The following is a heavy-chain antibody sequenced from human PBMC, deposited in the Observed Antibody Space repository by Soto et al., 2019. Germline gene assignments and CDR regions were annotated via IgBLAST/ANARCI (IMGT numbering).Heavy chain of an antibody. CDR1: GFTFSSYW. J-gene: IGHJ4*02. D-gene: IGHD2-2*01. CDR3: ARERGVVVPAAMPGNEFDY. V-gene: IGHV3-7*05. Sequence: EVQLVESGGGLVQPGGSLRLSCAASGFTFSSYWMSWVRQAPGKGLERVANIKQDGSEKDYVDSVKGRFTISRANAKNSLYLQMNSLRAEDTAVYYCARERGVVVPAAMPGNEFDYWGQGTLVTVSS. CDR2: IKQDGSEK.